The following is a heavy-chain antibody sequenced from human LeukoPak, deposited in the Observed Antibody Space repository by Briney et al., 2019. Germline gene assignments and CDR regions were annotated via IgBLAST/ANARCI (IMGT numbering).Heavy chain of an antibody. Sequence: TSETLSLTCTVSGGSISSYYRSWIRQPAGKGLEWIGRIYTSGSTNYNPSLKCRVTMSVDTSKNQFSLKLSSVTAADTAVYYCARDKAAAGSRWFDPWGQGTLVTVSS. D-gene: IGHD6-13*01. CDR2: IYTSGST. V-gene: IGHV4-4*07. CDR1: GGSISSYY. CDR3: ARDKAAAGSRWFDP. J-gene: IGHJ5*02.